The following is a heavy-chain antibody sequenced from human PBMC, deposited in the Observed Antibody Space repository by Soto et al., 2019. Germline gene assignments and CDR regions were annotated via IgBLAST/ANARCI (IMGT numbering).Heavy chain of an antibody. CDR3: AGDFIVVVPAAPRAVWFDP. Sequence: EVQLLESGGGLVQPGGSLRLSCAASGFTFSTYAMSWVRQAPGKGLEWVSPISGSGAGTYFADSVKGRFTISRDSSTNTLYLQMSGLRTEDTAVYYCAGDFIVVVPAAPRAVWFDPWCQGTLVTVSS. J-gene: IGHJ5*02. D-gene: IGHD2-2*01. V-gene: IGHV3-23*01. CDR1: GFTFSTYA. CDR2: ISGSGAGT.